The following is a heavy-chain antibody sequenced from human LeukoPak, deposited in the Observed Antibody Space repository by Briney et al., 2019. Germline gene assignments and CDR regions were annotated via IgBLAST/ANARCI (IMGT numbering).Heavy chain of an antibody. CDR2: IYHSGST. CDR1: GYSISSGYY. V-gene: IGHV4-38-2*02. Sequence: SETLSLTCTVSGYSISSGYYWGWIRQPPGKGLEWIGSIYHSGSTYYNPSLKSRVTISVDTSKNQFSLKLSSVTAADTAVYYCARGGGTVLGDFWGQGTLVTVSS. J-gene: IGHJ4*02. CDR3: ARGGGTVLGDF. D-gene: IGHD1-1*01.